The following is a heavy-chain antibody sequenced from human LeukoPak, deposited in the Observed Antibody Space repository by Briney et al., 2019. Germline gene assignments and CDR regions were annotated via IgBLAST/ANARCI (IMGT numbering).Heavy chain of an antibody. V-gene: IGHV4-39*01. D-gene: IGHD1-7*01. CDR1: GGSISSSSTYY. CDR3: ARRPNYTYFYAMDV. Sequence: SETLSLTCTISGGSISSSSTYYWGWIRQPPGKGLEWIGSIFYNGNTYYNPSLKSRVTISVDTSKNQFSLKLYSVTAADTAVYYCARRPNYTYFYAMDVWGQGTTVTVSS. J-gene: IGHJ6*02. CDR2: IFYNGNT.